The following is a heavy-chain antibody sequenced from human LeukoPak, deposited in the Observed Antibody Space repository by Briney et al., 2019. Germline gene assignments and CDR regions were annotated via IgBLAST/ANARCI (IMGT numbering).Heavy chain of an antibody. CDR2: IKSKTDGGTT. CDR1: GFTFSSYA. J-gene: IGHJ4*02. V-gene: IGHV3-15*01. Sequence: PGGSLRLSCAASGFTFSSYAMSWVRQAPGKGLEWVGRIKSKTDGGTTDYAAPVKGRFTISRDDSKNTLYLQMNSLKTEDTAVYYCTTYGDYEGLIDYWGQGTLVTVSS. D-gene: IGHD4-17*01. CDR3: TTYGDYEGLIDY.